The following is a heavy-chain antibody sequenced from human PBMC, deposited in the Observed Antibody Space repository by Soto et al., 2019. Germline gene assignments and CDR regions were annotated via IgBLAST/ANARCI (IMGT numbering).Heavy chain of an antibody. J-gene: IGHJ6*02. CDR2: ISYDGSNK. V-gene: IGHV3-30*18. CDR3: AKDGGGIATYYGMDV. Sequence: LRLSCAASGFTFSSYGMHWVRQAPGKGLEWVAVISYDGSNKYYADSVKGRFTISRDNSKNTLYLQMNSLRAEDTAVYYCAKDGGGIATYYGMDVWGQGTTVTVSS. D-gene: IGHD6-13*01. CDR1: GFTFSSYG.